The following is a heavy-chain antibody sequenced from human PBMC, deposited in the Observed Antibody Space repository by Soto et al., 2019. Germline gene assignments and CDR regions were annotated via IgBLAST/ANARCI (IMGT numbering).Heavy chain of an antibody. CDR3: ARDTGGSYDY. Sequence: GSLRLSCAASGFTVSDYYVDWVRQVAGKRLEWVGRTRNKAHSYTPEYAPSVKGRFSISRDESKDSMYLQMNSLKIEDTAVYYCARDTGGSYDYWGQGALVTVSS. D-gene: IGHD5-12*01. J-gene: IGHJ4*02. CDR1: GFTVSDYY. V-gene: IGHV3-72*01. CDR2: TRNKAHSYTP.